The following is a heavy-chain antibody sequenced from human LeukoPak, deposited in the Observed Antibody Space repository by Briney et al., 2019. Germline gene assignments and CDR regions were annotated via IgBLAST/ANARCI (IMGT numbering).Heavy chain of an antibody. Sequence: SETLSLTCTVSGGSISSRSYNWGWIRQPPGKGLEWIGNIHYSGSTYYNPSLKSRVTISVDTSKNQFSLKLSSVTAADTAVYYCARTGEMATRRYYYYYGMDVWGQGTTVTVSS. CDR1: GGSISSRSYN. V-gene: IGHV4-39*07. CDR3: ARTGEMATRRYYYYYGMDV. CDR2: IHYSGST. D-gene: IGHD5-24*01. J-gene: IGHJ6*02.